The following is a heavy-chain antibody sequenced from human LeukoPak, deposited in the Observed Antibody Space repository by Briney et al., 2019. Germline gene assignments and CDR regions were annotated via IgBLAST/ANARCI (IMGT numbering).Heavy chain of an antibody. CDR1: GGSISSYY. J-gene: IGHJ5*02. CDR2: IYYSGST. Sequence: SKTLSLTCTVSGGSISSYYWSWIRQPPGKGLEWIGYIYYSGSTNYNPSLKSRVTISVDTSKNQFSLKLSSVTAADTAVYYCAREPRKYSRGNWFDPWGQGTLVTVSS. CDR3: AREPRKYSRGNWFDP. D-gene: IGHD6-13*01. V-gene: IGHV4-59*12.